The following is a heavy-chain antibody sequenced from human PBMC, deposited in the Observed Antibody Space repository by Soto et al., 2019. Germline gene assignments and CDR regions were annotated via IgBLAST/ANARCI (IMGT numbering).Heavy chain of an antibody. CDR2: IYTSGST. J-gene: IGHJ6*02. Sequence: SETLSLTCTVSGGSISSYYWNWIRQPAGKGLEWLGRIYTSGSTNYNPSLKSRVTMSVDTSKNQFSLKLSPVTAADTAVYYCARACSSTSCSAYPYYYGMDVWGQGTTVTVS. V-gene: IGHV4-4*07. CDR3: ARACSSTSCSAYPYYYGMDV. D-gene: IGHD2-2*01. CDR1: GGSISSYY.